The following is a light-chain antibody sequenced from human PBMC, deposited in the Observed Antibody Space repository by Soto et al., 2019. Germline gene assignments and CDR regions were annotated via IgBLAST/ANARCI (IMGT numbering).Light chain of an antibody. J-gene: IGLJ3*02. CDR2: GNS. Sequence: SALAPPPPLCGAPGPMGTIPCTGRSPNIGAGYDVHWYQQLPGTAPKLLIYGNSNRPSGVPDRFSGSKSGTSASLAISGLQSEDEAEYYCAAWDDNLNGPLFGGGTQLTVL. V-gene: IGLV1-40*01. CDR3: AAWDDNLNGPL. CDR1: SPNIGAGYD.